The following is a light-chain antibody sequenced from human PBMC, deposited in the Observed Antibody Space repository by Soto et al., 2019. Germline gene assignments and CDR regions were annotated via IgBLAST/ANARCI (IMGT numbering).Light chain of an antibody. V-gene: IGKV3-20*01. CDR3: QQYGSVKT. CDR1: QSVSSSY. CDR2: AAS. Sequence: EVVLTQSPGTLSLSPGERATLSCRASQSVSSSYLAWYQHKAGQTPRVLIYAASTRATGTPDRFIGSGSGTDFTLTISRLEPEDSAVYYCQQYGSVKTFGQGTKVEIK. J-gene: IGKJ1*01.